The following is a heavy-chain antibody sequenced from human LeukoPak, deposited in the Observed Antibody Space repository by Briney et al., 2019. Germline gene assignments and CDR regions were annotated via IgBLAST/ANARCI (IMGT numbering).Heavy chain of an antibody. Sequence: SETLSLTCTVSGASISSTSYYWGWVRQPPGKGLEWIGSIYYSGSTYYNPSLKSRVTMLIDQSKNQFSLKLSSVTAADTAVYYCANAEPRGMFWYPNWGQGTLVTVSS. CDR2: IYYSGST. D-gene: IGHD6-13*01. J-gene: IGHJ4*02. CDR3: ANAEPRGMFWYPN. V-gene: IGHV4-39*07. CDR1: GASISSTSYY.